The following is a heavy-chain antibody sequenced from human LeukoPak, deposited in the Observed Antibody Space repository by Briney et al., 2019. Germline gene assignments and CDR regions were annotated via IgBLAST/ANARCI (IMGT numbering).Heavy chain of an antibody. CDR2: ISVYNGNT. CDR1: GYIFTSYG. Sequence: ASVKLSCKASGYIFTSYGISWVRQAPGQGLEWMGWISVYNGNTNDAQKLQGRVTMTTDTSTSAAYIELRSLRSDDTAVYYCARDRYCISTTCYNDYFVYWGQGTLVTVSS. D-gene: IGHD2-2*02. V-gene: IGHV1-18*04. CDR3: ARDRYCISTTCYNDYFVY. J-gene: IGHJ4*02.